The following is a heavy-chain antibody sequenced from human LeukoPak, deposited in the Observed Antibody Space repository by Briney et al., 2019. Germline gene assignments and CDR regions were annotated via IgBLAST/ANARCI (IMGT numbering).Heavy chain of an antibody. Sequence: GGSLRLSCAASGFTFSSYAMSWVRQDLGKGLEGVSAISGSGGSTYYADSVKGRFTISRDNSKNTLYLQMNSLRAEDTAVYYCAKLPTVTTSMDYWGQGTLVTVSS. CDR2: ISGSGGST. J-gene: IGHJ4*02. CDR3: AKLPTVTTSMDY. D-gene: IGHD4-17*01. CDR1: GFTFSSYA. V-gene: IGHV3-23*01.